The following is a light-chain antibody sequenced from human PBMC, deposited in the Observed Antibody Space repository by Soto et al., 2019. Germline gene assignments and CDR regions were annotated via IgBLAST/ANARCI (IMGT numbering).Light chain of an antibody. CDR2: END. J-gene: IGLJ3*02. Sequence: QSVLTQPPSVSAAPGQKVTISCSGSNSNIGNNYVSWYQHLPGTAPKLLIYENDKRPSGIPDRFSGSKSGTSATLGITGLQTGDEADYYCGTLDSSLNLSGVFGGGTKLTVL. V-gene: IGLV1-51*02. CDR1: NSNIGNNY. CDR3: GTLDSSLNLSGV.